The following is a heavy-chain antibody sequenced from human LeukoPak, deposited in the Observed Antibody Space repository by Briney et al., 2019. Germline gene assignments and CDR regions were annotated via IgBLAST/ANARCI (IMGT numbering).Heavy chain of an antibody. V-gene: IGHV3-9*01. CDR3: AKDISTGTQGYYYGMDV. D-gene: IGHD1-1*01. Sequence: HPGRSLRLSCAASGFTFDDYAMHWVRQAPGKGLEWASGISWNSGSIGYADSVKGRFTISRDNAKNSLYLQMNSLRAEDTALYYCAKDISTGTQGYYYGMDVWGQGTTVTVSS. CDR2: ISWNSGSI. J-gene: IGHJ6*02. CDR1: GFTFDDYA.